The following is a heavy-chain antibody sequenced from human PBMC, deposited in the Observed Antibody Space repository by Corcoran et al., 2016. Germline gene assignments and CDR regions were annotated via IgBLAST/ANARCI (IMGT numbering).Heavy chain of an antibody. CDR2: IYYSGST. J-gene: IGHJ6*02. CDR1: GGSISSSSYY. Sequence: QLQLQESGPGLVKPSETLSLTCTVSGGSISSSSYYWGWIRQPPGKGLEGIGSIYYSGSTYYNPSLKSRVTISVDTPENQFSLKLSPVTAADTAVYYCARQGTKYDFWSGYNPPYGMDVWGQGTTVTVSS. V-gene: IGHV4-39*01. CDR3: ARQGTKYDFWSGYNPPYGMDV. D-gene: IGHD3-3*01.